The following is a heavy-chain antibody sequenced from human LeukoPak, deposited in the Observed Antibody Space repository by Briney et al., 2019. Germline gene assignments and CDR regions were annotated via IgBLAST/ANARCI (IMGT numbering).Heavy chain of an antibody. Sequence: PSETLSLTCTVSARSISSSSYDWGWIRQPPGTGLEWIGSIYYSGSTNYNPSLKSRVTLSEDTSKNQFSLKLSSVTAADTAVYYCARVSMIVVVNFYYYYMDVWGKGTTVTVSS. CDR3: ARVSMIVVVNFYYYYMDV. CDR1: ARSISSSSYD. D-gene: IGHD3-22*01. CDR2: IYYSGST. J-gene: IGHJ6*03. V-gene: IGHV4-39*07.